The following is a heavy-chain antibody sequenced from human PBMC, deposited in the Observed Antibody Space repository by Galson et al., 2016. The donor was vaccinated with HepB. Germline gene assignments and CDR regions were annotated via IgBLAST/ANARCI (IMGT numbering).Heavy chain of an antibody. D-gene: IGHD2-8*01. CDR2: IYPRDSDT. J-gene: IGHJ4*02. V-gene: IGHV5-51*01. CDR3: ARSRDCTKFDD. Sequence: QSGAEVKKPGESLRISCKGSGYSFTNYWIGWVRQMPGKGLQWMGIIYPRDSDTRYSPSFQGQVTIPADRSISTAYLQWSSLKASDTAMYYCARSRDCTKFDDWGQGTLVTVSS. CDR1: GYSFTNYW.